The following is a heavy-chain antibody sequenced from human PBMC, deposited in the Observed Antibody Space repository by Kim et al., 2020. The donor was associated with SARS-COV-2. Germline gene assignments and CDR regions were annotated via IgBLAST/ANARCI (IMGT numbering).Heavy chain of an antibody. Sequence: SGGCTYNADSGKGRFTISRDNSKNTLYLQMNSLRAEDTAVYYCAKLFGLDYWGQGTLVTVSS. D-gene: IGHD3-3*01. CDR3: AKLFGLDY. J-gene: IGHJ4*02. V-gene: IGHV3-23*01. CDR2: SGGCT.